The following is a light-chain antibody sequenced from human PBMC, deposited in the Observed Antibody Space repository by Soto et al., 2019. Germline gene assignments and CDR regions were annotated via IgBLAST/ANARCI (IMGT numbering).Light chain of an antibody. CDR1: QNINIW. Sequence: DIQMTQSPSTLSVSVGDRVTITCRASQNINIWLAWYQHKPGTAPKVLIYNASTLETGVPTRFSGSGSGTEFTLTISSLQPDDFAAYYCQQYNRYARTFGQGTTVVIK. CDR3: QQYNRYART. CDR2: NAS. J-gene: IGKJ2*01. V-gene: IGKV1-5*03.